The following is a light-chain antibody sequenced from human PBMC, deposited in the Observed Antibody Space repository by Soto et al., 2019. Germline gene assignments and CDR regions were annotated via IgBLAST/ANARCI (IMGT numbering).Light chain of an antibody. CDR3: SSYTGSNTLPFV. V-gene: IGLV2-14*01. CDR1: SSDVGGYNY. J-gene: IGLJ1*01. CDR2: EVS. Sequence: QSVLTQPASVSGSPGQSITISCTGTSSDVGGYNYVSWYQQHPGKAPKLMIYEVSNRPSGVSNRFSGSKSGNTASLTISGLQAEDEADYYCSSYTGSNTLPFVFGTGTKVTVL.